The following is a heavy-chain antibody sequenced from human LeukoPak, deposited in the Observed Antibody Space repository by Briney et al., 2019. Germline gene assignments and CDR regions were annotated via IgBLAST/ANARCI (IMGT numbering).Heavy chain of an antibody. CDR3: ARARSVGATTYLFDY. V-gene: IGHV4-4*07. Sequence: PSETLSLTCTVSGGSISSYYWSWIRQPAGKGLEWIGRIYTSGSTNYNPSLKSRVTMSVDTSKNQFSLKLSSVTAADTAVYYCARARSVGATTYLFDYWGQGTLVTVSS. J-gene: IGHJ4*02. CDR2: IYTSGST. CDR1: GGSISSYY. D-gene: IGHD1-26*01.